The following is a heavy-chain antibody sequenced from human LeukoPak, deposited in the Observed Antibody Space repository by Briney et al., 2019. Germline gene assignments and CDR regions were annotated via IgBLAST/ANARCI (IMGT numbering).Heavy chain of an antibody. J-gene: IGHJ6*02. V-gene: IGHV4-34*01. CDR2: XXXXGXX. CDR3: ARGPNHCSSTSCYLRGYYYGMDV. Sequence: XXXXXGXXNYNPSLKSRVTISVDTSKNQFSLKLNSVTAADTAVYYCARGPNHCSSTSCYLRGYYYGMDVWGQGTTVTVSS. D-gene: IGHD2-2*01.